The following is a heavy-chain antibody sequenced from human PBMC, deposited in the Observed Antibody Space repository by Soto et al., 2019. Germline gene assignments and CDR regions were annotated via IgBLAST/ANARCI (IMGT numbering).Heavy chain of an antibody. J-gene: IGHJ4*02. CDR3: SIGGDAYKAGNY. D-gene: IGHD1-1*01. CDR1: GGSLSGYY. CDR2: IHHSGSI. Sequence: QVQLQQWGAGLLKPSETLSLTCAVYGGSLSGYYWTWIRRPPGKGLEWIGEIHHSGSINYNSSLKSRVTIAADTSNNQFFLKLSSVTAADTAVYYCSIGGDAYKAGNYWGQGTLVTVSS. V-gene: IGHV4-34*01.